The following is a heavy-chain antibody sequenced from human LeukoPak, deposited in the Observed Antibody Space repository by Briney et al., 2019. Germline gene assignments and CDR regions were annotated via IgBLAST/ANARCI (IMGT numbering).Heavy chain of an antibody. CDR2: ISRSGRNI. CDR1: GFHFSDFT. J-gene: IGHJ4*02. D-gene: IGHD1-26*01. V-gene: IGHV3-21*01. CDR3: ASRVAATTWDY. Sequence: PGGSLRLSCAGAGFHFSDFTVNWVRQSPERGLEWVSSISRSGRNIYYADSVKGRFTMSRDNAKNSFYLQMDRLRGGDTAIYYCASRVAATTWDYWGQGTLVTVSS.